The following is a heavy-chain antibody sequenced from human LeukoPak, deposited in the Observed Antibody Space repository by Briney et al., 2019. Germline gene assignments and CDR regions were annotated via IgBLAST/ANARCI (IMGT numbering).Heavy chain of an antibody. CDR2: INPNSGGT. CDR1: GYTFSASH. D-gene: IGHD3-22*01. J-gene: IGHJ4*02. CDR3: ARDFTQYYYDSSGSTRRDY. V-gene: IGHV1-2*02. Sequence: ASVKVSCKASGYTFSASHIHWVRQAPGQGLEWMRWINPNSGGTNFAPKFHGRVSMTRDTSLNTAYMELSSMRSDDTAVYYCARDFTQYYYDSSGSTRRDYWGQGTLVTVSS.